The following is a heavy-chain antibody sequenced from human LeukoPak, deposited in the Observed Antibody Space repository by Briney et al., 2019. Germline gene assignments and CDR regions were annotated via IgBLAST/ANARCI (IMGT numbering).Heavy chain of an antibody. CDR3: ARDTFYDSSGHYYY. V-gene: IGHV3-66*02. Sequence: GGSLRLSCAASGFTFSSSAMSWVRQAPGKGLEWVSVIYSGGRTYYADSVKDRFIISRDNSKNTLYLQMNSLSAEDTALYYCARDTFYDSSGHYYYWGQGTLVTVSS. J-gene: IGHJ4*02. CDR1: GFTFSSSA. D-gene: IGHD3-22*01. CDR2: IYSGGRT.